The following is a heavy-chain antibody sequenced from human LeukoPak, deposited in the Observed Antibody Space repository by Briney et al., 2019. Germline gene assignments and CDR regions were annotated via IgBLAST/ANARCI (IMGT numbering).Heavy chain of an antibody. J-gene: IGHJ4*02. V-gene: IGHV1-69*04. CDR1: GGTFSSYA. D-gene: IGHD5-24*01. CDR3: ARVVHEMATIRYFDY. Sequence: SVKVSCKASGGTFSSYAISWVRQAPGQGLEWMGRIIPILGIANYAQKFQGRVTITADKSTSTAYMELSSLRSEDTAGYYCARVVHEMATIRYFDYWGQGTLVTVSS. CDR2: IIPILGIA.